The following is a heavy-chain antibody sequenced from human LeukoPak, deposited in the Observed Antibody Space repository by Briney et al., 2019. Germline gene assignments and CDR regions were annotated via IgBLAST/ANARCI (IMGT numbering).Heavy chain of an antibody. D-gene: IGHD1-1*01. J-gene: IGHJ4*02. CDR2: INSDGSST. V-gene: IGHV3-74*01. Sequence: GGSLRLSCAASGFTFSSSWMHWVRQAPGKGLVWVSRINSDGSSTTYADSVKGRFTISRDNAKNILHLQMNSLRAEDTAVYYCAREGRYSLDYWGQGTLVTVSS. CDR1: GFTFSSSW. CDR3: AREGRYSLDY.